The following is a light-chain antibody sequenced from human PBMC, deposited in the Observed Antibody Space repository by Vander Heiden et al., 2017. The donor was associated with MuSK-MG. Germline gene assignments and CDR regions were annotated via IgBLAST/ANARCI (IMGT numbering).Light chain of an antibody. CDR2: GAS. CDR3: QQYGRSPPWT. J-gene: IGKJ1*01. CDR1: QSVSSSY. Sequence: DIVLTHSPGTLSLSPGERATLSCRASQSVSSSYLAWYQQKPGQAPRLLIYGASSRATGIPDRFSGSGSGTDFTLTISRLEPEDFAVYYCQQYGRSPPWTFGQGTKVEIK. V-gene: IGKV3-20*01.